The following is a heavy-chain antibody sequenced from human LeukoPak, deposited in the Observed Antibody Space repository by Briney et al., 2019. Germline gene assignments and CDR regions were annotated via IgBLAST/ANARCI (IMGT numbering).Heavy chain of an antibody. CDR1: GGSFSGYY. Sequence: PSETLSLTCAVNGGSFSGYYWSWIRQPPGKGLEWIGEINQSGSTNYDPSLGSRVTISLNMSKKQFSLRLTSVTAADTAVYYCARRWVYDKRAFDAWGQGTMVTVSS. J-gene: IGHJ3*01. CDR3: ARRWVYDKRAFDA. D-gene: IGHD3-16*01. CDR2: INQSGST. V-gene: IGHV4-34*01.